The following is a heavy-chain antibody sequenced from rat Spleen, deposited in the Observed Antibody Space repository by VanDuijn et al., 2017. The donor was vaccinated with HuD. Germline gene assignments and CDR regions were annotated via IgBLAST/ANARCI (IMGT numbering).Heavy chain of an antibody. Sequence: EVQLVESGGDLVQPGRSVRLSCAASGFTFSNFPMAWVRQAPTKGLEWVATISYEGSGTYYGDSVKGRFTISRDNAKSTLYLQMDSLRSEDTATYYCTTDTFYDGTYYPGGFDYWGQGVMVTVSS. CDR1: GFTFSNFP. J-gene: IGHJ2*01. V-gene: IGHV5-46*01. CDR2: ISYEGSGT. CDR3: TTDTFYDGTYYPGGFDY. D-gene: IGHD1-12*02.